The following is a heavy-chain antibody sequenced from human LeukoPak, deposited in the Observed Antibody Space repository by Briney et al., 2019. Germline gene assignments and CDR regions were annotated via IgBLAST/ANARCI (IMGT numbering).Heavy chain of an antibody. J-gene: IGHJ4*02. Sequence: GRSLRLSCAASGFTFSSSGMHWVRQAPGKGLERVAVISYDGYNKYYADSVKGRFTISRDNSKNTLYLQMNSLRAEDTAVYYCAKDVTGDDYWGQGTLVTVSS. V-gene: IGHV3-30*18. D-gene: IGHD7-27*01. CDR2: ISYDGYNK. CDR3: AKDVTGDDY. CDR1: GFTFSSSG.